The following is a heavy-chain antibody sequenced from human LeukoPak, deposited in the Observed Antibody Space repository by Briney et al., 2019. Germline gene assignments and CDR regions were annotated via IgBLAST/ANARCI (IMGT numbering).Heavy chain of an antibody. CDR1: GFTFSNYW. V-gene: IGHV3-7*01. CDR3: ARGHYQLS. Sequence: TGGSLRLSCAASGFTFSNYWINWVRQAPGKGLEWVASIKQDGSEKYYVDSVKGRFTISRDNAKNSLYLQMNSLRAEDTAVHYCARGHYQLSWGQGILVTVSS. J-gene: IGHJ5*02. D-gene: IGHD2-2*01. CDR2: IKQDGSEK.